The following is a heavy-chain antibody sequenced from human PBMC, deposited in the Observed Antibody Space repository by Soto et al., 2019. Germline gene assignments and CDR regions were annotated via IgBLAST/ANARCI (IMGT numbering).Heavy chain of an antibody. V-gene: IGHV4-34*01. D-gene: IGHD3-3*01. CDR1: GGSFSGYY. CDR3: ARHRTYYDFWSGHSRFYYYYGMDV. Sequence: PSETLSLTCAVYGGSFSGYYWSWIRQPPGKGLEWIGEINHSGSTNYNPSLKSRVTISVDTSKNQFSLKLSSVTAADTAVYYCARHRTYYDFWSGHSRFYYYYGMDVWGQGTTVTVSS. J-gene: IGHJ6*02. CDR2: INHSGST.